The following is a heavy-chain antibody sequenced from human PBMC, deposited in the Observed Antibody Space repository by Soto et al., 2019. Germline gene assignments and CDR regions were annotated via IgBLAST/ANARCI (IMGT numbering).Heavy chain of an antibody. CDR3: ARGNDYGDYVLVDY. CDR1: GFTFSSYA. Sequence: QVQLVESGGGVVQPGRSLRLSCAASGFTFSSYAMHWVRQAPGKGLEWVAVISYDGSNKYYADSVKGRFTISRDNSKNTLYLQMNSLRAEDTAVYYCARGNDYGDYVLVDYWGQGTLVTVSS. CDR2: ISYDGSNK. D-gene: IGHD4-17*01. J-gene: IGHJ4*02. V-gene: IGHV3-30-3*01.